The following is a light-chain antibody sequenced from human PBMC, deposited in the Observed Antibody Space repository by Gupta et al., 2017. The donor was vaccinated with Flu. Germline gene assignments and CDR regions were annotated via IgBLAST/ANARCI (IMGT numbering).Light chain of an antibody. Sequence: SALPQPASVSGSPVQSVTISCRGTSSDIGGHDYVCWYQKHTGKAPKLLSYEVSARPSGVSYRYSGSKTGNTAALTISGRQAEDEAEYYCNSYTESNCRIFGGGTKLTVL. V-gene: IGLV2-14*01. CDR1: SSDIGGHDY. J-gene: IGLJ2*01. CDR2: EVS. CDR3: NSYTESNCRI.